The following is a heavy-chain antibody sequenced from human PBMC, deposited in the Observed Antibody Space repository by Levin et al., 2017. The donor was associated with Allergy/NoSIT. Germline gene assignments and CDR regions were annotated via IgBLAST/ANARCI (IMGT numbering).Heavy chain of an antibody. J-gene: IGHJ3*02. D-gene: IGHD1-26*01. CDR2: IDPSGGNT. V-gene: IGHV1-46*01. Sequence: GGSLRLSCKASGYTFTTYYAHWVRQAPGRGLEWMGVIDPSGGNTIYGQRFQGRVTMTRETSTSTVYMELSSLKIDDTAVYYCAREEQGGFDIWGQGTMVTVSS. CDR1: GYTFTTYY. CDR3: AREEQGGFDI.